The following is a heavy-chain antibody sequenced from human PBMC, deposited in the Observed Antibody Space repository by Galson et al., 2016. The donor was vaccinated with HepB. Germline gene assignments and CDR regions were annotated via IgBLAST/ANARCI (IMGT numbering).Heavy chain of an antibody. J-gene: IGHJ5*01. CDR3: AKTSRRSLFLGWIDS. CDR1: GFTFDDYG. Sequence: SLRLSCAASGFTFDDYGMHWVRQGPGKGLEWVSGISWKSGNIGYADSVKGRFTISRDNAKKSMYLQMNSLRGEDTALYCCAKTSRRSLFLGWIDSWGQGALVTVSS. D-gene: IGHD3-3*01. CDR2: ISWKSGNI. V-gene: IGHV3-9*01.